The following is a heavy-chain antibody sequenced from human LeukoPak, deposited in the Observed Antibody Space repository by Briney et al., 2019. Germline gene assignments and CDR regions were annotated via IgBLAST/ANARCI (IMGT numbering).Heavy chain of an antibody. CDR3: ARETHAHFDS. V-gene: IGHV3-23*01. CDR1: GFTFSSYG. CDR2: ISGSAGST. Sequence: GGSLRLSCVASGFTFSSYGMTWVRQAPGKGPEWVSLISGSAGSTYYADSVKGRFSISRDNSKNTMYLQMNSLRADDTAVYYCARETHAHFDSWGQGTLVTVSS. J-gene: IGHJ4*02.